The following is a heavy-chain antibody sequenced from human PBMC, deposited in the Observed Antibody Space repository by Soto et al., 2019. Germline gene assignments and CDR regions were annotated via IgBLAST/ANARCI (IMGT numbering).Heavy chain of an antibody. CDR1: GFTFSIYS. Sequence: GGSLRLSCGASGFTFSIYSMNWVRQAPGKGLEWVSSISSSSSYIYYADSVKGRFTISRDNAKNSLYLQMNSLRAEDTAVYYCARDFTRLVVIWGQGTLVTVSS. J-gene: IGHJ4*02. CDR3: ARDFTRLVVI. D-gene: IGHD3-22*01. V-gene: IGHV3-21*01. CDR2: ISSSSSYI.